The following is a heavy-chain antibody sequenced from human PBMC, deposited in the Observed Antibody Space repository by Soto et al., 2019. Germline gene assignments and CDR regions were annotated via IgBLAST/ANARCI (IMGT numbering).Heavy chain of an antibody. CDR3: ARDPIITCSGGGCLTGAYYYYGMDV. Sequence: QVQLVQSGAEVKKPGASVKVSCKASGYTFTSYGISWVRQAPGQGLEWMGWVSAYNGNTNYAQKLQGRVTMPIDASTSTADMELRGLRSDDTAVYYCARDPIITCSGGGCLTGAYYYYGMDVWGEGTTVTVSS. J-gene: IGHJ6*04. CDR2: VSAYNGNT. D-gene: IGHD2-15*01. CDR1: GYTFTSYG. V-gene: IGHV1-18*01.